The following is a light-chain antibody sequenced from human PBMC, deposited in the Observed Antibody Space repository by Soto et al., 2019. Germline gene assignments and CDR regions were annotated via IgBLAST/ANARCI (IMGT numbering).Light chain of an antibody. J-gene: IGKJ5*01. Sequence: IVMTQSPATLSLSPFEISTLSCSASQSVSSSYLAWYQQKPGQAPRLLIYGASSRATGIPDRFSGSGSGTDFTLTISRLEPEDFAVYYCQQYGSSPPITFGQGTRLEIK. CDR2: GAS. V-gene: IGKV3-20*01. CDR3: QQYGSSPPIT. CDR1: QSVSSSY.